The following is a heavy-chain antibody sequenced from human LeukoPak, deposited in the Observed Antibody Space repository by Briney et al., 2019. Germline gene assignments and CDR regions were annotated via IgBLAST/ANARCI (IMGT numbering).Heavy chain of an antibody. V-gene: IGHV3-30*18. CDR2: ISYDGSDK. Sequence: GGSLRLSCAVSGFTFGTYGMHWVRQAPGKGLDWVAVISYDGSDKYYADSVKDRFTISRDNSKNTLYLQMNSLRPEDTAVYYCAKVNYYCTSTTCSDFYYYAMDVWGQGTTVTVSS. J-gene: IGHJ6*02. CDR3: AKVNYYCTSTTCSDFYYYAMDV. CDR1: GFTFGTYG. D-gene: IGHD2-2*01.